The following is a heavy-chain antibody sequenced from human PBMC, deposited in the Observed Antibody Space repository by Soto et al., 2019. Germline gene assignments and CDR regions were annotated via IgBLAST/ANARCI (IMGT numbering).Heavy chain of an antibody. V-gene: IGHV3-7*01. D-gene: IGHD4-4*01. J-gene: IGHJ4*02. Sequence: GGSLRLSCAASGFTFRSYWMTWVRQPPGKGLEWVANIQQDGTEKNYVDSVKGRFTISRDNAKNSLYLQMNSLRAEDTAVYYCARGSNHFDYWGQGTLVTVSS. CDR2: IQQDGTEK. CDR1: GFTFRSYW. CDR3: ARGSNHFDY.